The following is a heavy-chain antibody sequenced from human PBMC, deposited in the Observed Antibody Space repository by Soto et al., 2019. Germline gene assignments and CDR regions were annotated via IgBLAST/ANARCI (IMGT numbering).Heavy chain of an antibody. CDR2: INAGNGNT. V-gene: IGHV1-3*01. CDR3: ARADAPIITGNTSFDY. CDR1: GYTFTSYA. J-gene: IGHJ4*02. Sequence: QVQLVQSGAEVKKPGASVKVSCKGSGYTFTSYAMHWVRQAPGQRLEWMGWINAGNGNTKYSQKFQGRVTITRDTSASTAYMELRSLRSEDTAVYSCARADAPIITGNTSFDYWGQGTLATVSS. D-gene: IGHD1-7*01.